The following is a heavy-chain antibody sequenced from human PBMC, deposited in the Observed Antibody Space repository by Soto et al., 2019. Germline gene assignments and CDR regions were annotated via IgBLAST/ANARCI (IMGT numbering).Heavy chain of an antibody. Sequence: EVQLVESGGGLVQPGGSLRLSCAASGFTFSSYWMQWVRQVPGKGLVWVSRINSDGSSTSYADSVKGRFTISRDNAKNTLYLQMNTLRAEDTAVYYCARPRYDSSGTPFDYWGQGTLVTVSS. CDR3: ARPRYDSSGTPFDY. J-gene: IGHJ4*02. CDR2: INSDGSST. CDR1: GFTFSSYW. D-gene: IGHD3-22*01. V-gene: IGHV3-74*01.